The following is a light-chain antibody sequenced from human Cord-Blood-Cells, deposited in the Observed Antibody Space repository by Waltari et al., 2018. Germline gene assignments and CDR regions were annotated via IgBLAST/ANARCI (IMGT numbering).Light chain of an antibody. Sequence: QSVLTQPPSASGTPGQRVTISCSGSSSNIGSNYVYWYQQLPGTAPKLLIYRNNQRPSGVPDRFSGSKSGTSASLAISGLRSEDEADYYCAAWDHSLSGPVCGGGTKLTVL. CDR1: SSNIGSNY. CDR3: AAWDHSLSGPV. J-gene: IGLJ2*01. CDR2: RNN. V-gene: IGLV1-47*01.